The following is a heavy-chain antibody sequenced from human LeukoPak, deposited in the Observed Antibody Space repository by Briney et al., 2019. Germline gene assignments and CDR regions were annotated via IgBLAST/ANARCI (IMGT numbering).Heavy chain of an antibody. D-gene: IGHD6-19*01. CDR1: GYTFTSYG. J-gene: IGHJ4*02. CDR2: VSAYNGNT. Sequence: ASVKVSGKASGYTFTSYGISWVRQAPGQGLEWMGWVSAYNGNTNYAQKLQGRVTMTTDTSTSTAYMELRSLRSDDTAVYYCARELAIAVAAPFDYWGQGTLVTVSS. CDR3: ARELAIAVAAPFDY. V-gene: IGHV1-18*01.